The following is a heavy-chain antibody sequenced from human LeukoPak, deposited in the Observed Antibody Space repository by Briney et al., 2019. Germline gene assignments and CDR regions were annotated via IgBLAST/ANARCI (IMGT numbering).Heavy chain of an antibody. CDR1: GFTFSNAW. Sequence: GGSLRLSCAASGFTFSNAWMSWVRQAPGKGLEWVSAISGSGGSTYYADSVKGRFTISRDNSKNTLYLQMNSLRAEDTAVYYCAKDPPQLPFDYWGQGTLVTVSS. CDR3: AKDPPQLPFDY. V-gene: IGHV3-23*01. D-gene: IGHD5-18*01. CDR2: ISGSGGST. J-gene: IGHJ4*02.